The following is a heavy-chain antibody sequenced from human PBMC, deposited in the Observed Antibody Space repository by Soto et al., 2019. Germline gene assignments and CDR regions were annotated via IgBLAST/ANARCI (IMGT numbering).Heavy chain of an antibody. Sequence: XETLSLTCAVAGCSISSSNWWSWVRQPPGKGLEWIGEIYHSGSTNYNPSLKSRVTVSVDKSKNQFSLKLSSVTAADTAVYYCASAMVRAYYYGMDVWGQGTTVTVSS. CDR3: ASAMVRAYYYGMDV. CDR1: GCSISSSNW. V-gene: IGHV4-4*02. J-gene: IGHJ6*02. CDR2: IYHSGST. D-gene: IGHD3-10*01.